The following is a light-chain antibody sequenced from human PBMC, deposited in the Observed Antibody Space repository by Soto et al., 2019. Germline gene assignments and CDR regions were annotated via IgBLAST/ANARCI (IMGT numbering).Light chain of an antibody. Sequence: QSVLTQPASVSGSPGQSITISCTGTSSDVGGYSYVSWYQQHPGKAPKLMIYEVSNRPSGVSNRFSGSKSGNTASLTTSGLQAEDDADYYCSSYTSSSTVVFGGGTKVTVL. J-gene: IGLJ2*01. V-gene: IGLV2-14*01. CDR3: SSYTSSSTVV. CDR2: EVS. CDR1: SSDVGGYSY.